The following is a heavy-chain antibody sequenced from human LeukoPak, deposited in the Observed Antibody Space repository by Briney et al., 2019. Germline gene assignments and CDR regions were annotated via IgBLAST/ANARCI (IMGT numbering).Heavy chain of an antibody. D-gene: IGHD1-1*01. CDR3: AKDLSPGTYDY. CDR1: GFTVSSNY. CDR2: TYSNGRT. Sequence: GGSLRLSCAASGFTVSSNYMSWVRQAPGKGLEWVSVTYSNGRTYYADSVKGRFTISRDISKNTLYLQMNSLRAEDTAVYYCAKDLSPGTYDYWGQGTLVTVSS. V-gene: IGHV3-53*01. J-gene: IGHJ4*02.